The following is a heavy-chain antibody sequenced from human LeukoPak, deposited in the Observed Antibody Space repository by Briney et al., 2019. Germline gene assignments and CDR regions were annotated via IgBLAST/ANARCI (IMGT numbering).Heavy chain of an antibody. CDR1: GFTFSNDA. Sequence: GRSLRLSCAASGFTFSNDAMHWVRQAPGKGLEWVAVISSDGSNKYYADSVKGRLTISRDNSKTTLYMQMNSLRVEDTAVYYCAKGGDIPKVINDYWGQGTLVTVSS. J-gene: IGHJ4*02. V-gene: IGHV3-30-3*01. CDR2: ISSDGSNK. D-gene: IGHD5-18*01. CDR3: AKGGDIPKVINDY.